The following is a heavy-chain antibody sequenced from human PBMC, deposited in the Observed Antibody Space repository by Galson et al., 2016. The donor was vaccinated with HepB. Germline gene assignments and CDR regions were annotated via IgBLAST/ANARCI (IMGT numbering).Heavy chain of an antibody. J-gene: IGHJ4*02. CDR2: ISWNSGSI. Sequence: SLRLSCAASGFNFDDYAIHWVRQVPGKGLEWVSGISWNSGSIAYRASVKGRFHISRDNAKNSLYLQMNDLKPEATALYYCAKESVRDFWSASEFDYWGQGTLVTVSS. CDR3: AKESVRDFWSASEFDY. CDR1: GFNFDDYA. D-gene: IGHD3-3*01. V-gene: IGHV3-9*01.